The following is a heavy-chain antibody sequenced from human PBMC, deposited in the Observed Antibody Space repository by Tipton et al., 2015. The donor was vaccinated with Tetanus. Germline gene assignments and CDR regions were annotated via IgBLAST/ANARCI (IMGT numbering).Heavy chain of an antibody. V-gene: IGHV3-23*01. CDR2: LSSSGGHT. D-gene: IGHD6-6*01. CDR3: ARDQGGGRVVRLNWFDP. CDR1: GFTFSSYA. Sequence: SLRLSCAASGFTFSSYAMTWVRQAPGKGLEWVSTLSSSGGHTYSTDSVKGRFTISRDNSKNTLYLQMNILTAADTAVYYCARDQGGGRVVRLNWFDPWGQGTLVTVSS. J-gene: IGHJ5*02.